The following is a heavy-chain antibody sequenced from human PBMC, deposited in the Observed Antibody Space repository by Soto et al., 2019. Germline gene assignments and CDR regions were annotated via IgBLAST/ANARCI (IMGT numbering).Heavy chain of an antibody. D-gene: IGHD3-9*01. Sequence: EVQLLESGGDLVQPGGSLRLSCAAAGFMFSSYGMSWVRQAPGKGLQWVATIHPSGGSTHYAESVRGRFTISRDNSRETLYLQMNSLRGEDTAVYYCAKDPSTGPPDCWGQGALVTVSS. V-gene: IGHV3-23*01. J-gene: IGHJ4*02. CDR3: AKDPSTGPPDC. CDR1: GFMFSSYG. CDR2: IHPSGGST.